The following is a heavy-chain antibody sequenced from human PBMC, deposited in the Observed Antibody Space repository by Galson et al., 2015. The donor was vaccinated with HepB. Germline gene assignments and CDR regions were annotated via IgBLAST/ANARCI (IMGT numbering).Heavy chain of an antibody. D-gene: IGHD2-2*02. Sequence: SVKVSCKASGYTFTSYAMHWVRQAPGQRLEWMGWINAGNGNTEYSQKFQGRVTITRDTSASTAYMELSSLRSEDTAVYYCARTGYCSSTSCYKGWFDPWGQGTLVTVSS. CDR2: INAGNGNT. CDR3: ARTGYCSSTSCYKGWFDP. V-gene: IGHV1-3*01. J-gene: IGHJ5*02. CDR1: GYTFTSYA.